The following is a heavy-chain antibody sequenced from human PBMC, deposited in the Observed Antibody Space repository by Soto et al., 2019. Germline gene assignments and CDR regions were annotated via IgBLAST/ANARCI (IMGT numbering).Heavy chain of an antibody. CDR2: IKQDGSEK. D-gene: IGHD3-9*01. Sequence: GGSLRLSCAASGFTFSSYWMSWVRQAPGKGLEWVANIKQDGSEKYYVDSVKGRFTISRDNAKNSLYLQMNSLRAEDTAVYYCARDYWYYDILTGYALDYWGQGTLVTVS. J-gene: IGHJ4*02. CDR3: ARDYWYYDILTGYALDY. V-gene: IGHV3-7*01. CDR1: GFTFSSYW.